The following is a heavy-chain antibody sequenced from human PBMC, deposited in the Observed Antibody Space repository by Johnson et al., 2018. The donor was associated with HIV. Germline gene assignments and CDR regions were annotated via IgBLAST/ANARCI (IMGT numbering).Heavy chain of an antibody. D-gene: IGHD3-3*01. CDR3: ARAPEVWELRHPGTLDV. CDR2: INSDGSST. V-gene: IGHV3-74*02. J-gene: IGHJ3*01. Sequence: MPLVESGGGVVRPGGSLRLSCAASGFTFSSYWMHWVRQAPGKGLVWVSRINSDGSSTSYADSVKGRFTISRDNAKNTLYLQMNSLRAEDTAVYYCARAPEVWELRHPGTLDVWGQGTVVAVSS. CDR1: GFTFSSYW.